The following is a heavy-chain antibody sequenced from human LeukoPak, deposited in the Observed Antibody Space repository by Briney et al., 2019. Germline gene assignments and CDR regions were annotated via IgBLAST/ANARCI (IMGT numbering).Heavy chain of an antibody. CDR1: GFTFNKAR. CDR3: TTAQFFNSSGSLAY. D-gene: IGHD3-22*01. Sequence: PGGSLRLSCAASGFTFNKARMNWVRQGPGQGLEWVGRFTSKTDGGTTDYAAPVRGRFTISRDDSKDTLYLQMNSPKTEDTAVYYCTTAQFFNSSGSLAYWGQGTLVTVSS. CDR2: FTSKTDGGTT. J-gene: IGHJ4*02. V-gene: IGHV3-15*01.